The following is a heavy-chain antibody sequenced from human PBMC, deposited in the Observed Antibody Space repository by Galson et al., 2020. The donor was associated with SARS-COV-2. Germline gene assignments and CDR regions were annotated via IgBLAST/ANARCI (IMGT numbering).Heavy chain of an antibody. V-gene: IGHV4-59*01. D-gene: IGHD3-10*01. Sequence: ASETLSLTCTVSGGSTSSNYWSWIRQPPGKQLEWIGYIYYSGSTNYNPSLESRVTISVDTSKNQFSLRMTSVTAADTAVYYCARLYGSGSYSSYYYGIDVWGQGTTVTVSS. J-gene: IGHJ6*02. CDR2: IYYSGST. CDR1: GGSTSSNY. CDR3: ARLYGSGSYSSYYYGIDV.